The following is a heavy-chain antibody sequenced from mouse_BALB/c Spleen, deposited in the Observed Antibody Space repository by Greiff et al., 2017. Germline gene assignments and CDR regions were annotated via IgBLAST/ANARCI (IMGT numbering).Heavy chain of an antibody. D-gene: IGHD4-1*01. V-gene: IGHV1S135*01. J-gene: IGHJ4*01. CDR3: ARETGNAMDY. CDR1: GYAFTSYN. CDR2: IDPYNGGT. Sequence: EVQRVESGPELVKPGASVKVSCKASGYAFTSYNMYWVKQSHGKSLEWIGYIDPYNGGTSYNQKFKGKATMTVDKSSSTAYMELARLTSEDSAIYYCARETGNAMDYWGQGTSVTVSS.